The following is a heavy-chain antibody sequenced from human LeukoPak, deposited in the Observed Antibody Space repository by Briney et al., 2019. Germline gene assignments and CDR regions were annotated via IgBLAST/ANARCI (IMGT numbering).Heavy chain of an antibody. CDR1: GFSFSGYD. CDR2: TSSSSSTI. Sequence: GGSLRLSCAASGFSFSGYDMSWVRQAPGKGLEWVSYTSSSSSTIYYADSVKSRFTISRDNAKNSLYLQMNSLRAEDTAVYYCARLRYYGMDVWGQGTTVTVSS. V-gene: IGHV3-48*04. J-gene: IGHJ6*02. CDR3: ARLRYYGMDV.